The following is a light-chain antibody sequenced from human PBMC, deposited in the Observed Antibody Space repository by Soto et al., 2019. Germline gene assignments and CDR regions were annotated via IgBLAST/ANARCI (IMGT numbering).Light chain of an antibody. V-gene: IGKV4-1*01. J-gene: IGKJ2*01. CDR3: QQYYGTPYT. CDR2: WAS. CDR1: QSVLYSSNNKNY. Sequence: DIVMTQSPDSLAMSLGERATINCKSSQSVLYSSNNKNYLAWYQLKPGQPPKLLIYWASTRESGVPDRFSGSGSGTDFTLTISSLQAEDVAVYYCQQYYGTPYTFGQGTKLEIK.